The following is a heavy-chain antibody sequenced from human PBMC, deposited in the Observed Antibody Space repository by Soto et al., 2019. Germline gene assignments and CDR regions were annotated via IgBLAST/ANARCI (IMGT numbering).Heavy chain of an antibody. D-gene: IGHD3-16*02. V-gene: IGHV3-23*01. CDR3: ANIPYDYVWGNYRRFDY. J-gene: IGHJ4*02. Sequence: GGSLRLSCAASGFTFSSYAMTWVRQAPGKGLEWVSVISASDGSTYYADSVRGRFTISRDNSKDTLFLQMSSLRAEDTAVYYCANIPYDYVWGNYRRFDYWGQGALVTVS. CDR2: ISASDGST. CDR1: GFTFSSYA.